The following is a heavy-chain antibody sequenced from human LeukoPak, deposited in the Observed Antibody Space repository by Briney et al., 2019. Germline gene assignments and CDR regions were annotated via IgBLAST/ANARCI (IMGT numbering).Heavy chain of an antibody. CDR1: GGSISSGSYY. CDR2: NYTSGST. CDR3: AGGVDYSNYEVYYYYYMDV. J-gene: IGHJ6*03. D-gene: IGHD4-11*01. V-gene: IGHV4-61*02. Sequence: PSETLSLTCTVSGGSISSGSYYWSWIRQPAGKGLEWIGRNYTSGSTNYNPSLKSRVTISVDTSKNQFSLKLSSVIAADTAVYYCAGGVDYSNYEVYYYYYMDVWGKGTTVTVSS.